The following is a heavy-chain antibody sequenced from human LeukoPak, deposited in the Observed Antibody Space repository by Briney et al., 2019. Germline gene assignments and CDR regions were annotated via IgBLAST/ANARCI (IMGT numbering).Heavy chain of an antibody. CDR3: ARVGYYDSSGYLDY. V-gene: IGHV4-59*01. Sequence: PSETLSLTCTVSGGSISSYYWSWIRQPPGKGLEWIGYIYYSGSTNYNPSLKSRVTISVDTSKNQFSLKLSSVTAADTAVYYCARVGYYDSSGYLDYGGQGTLVPVS. CDR1: GGSISSYY. J-gene: IGHJ4*02. D-gene: IGHD3-22*01. CDR2: IYYSGST.